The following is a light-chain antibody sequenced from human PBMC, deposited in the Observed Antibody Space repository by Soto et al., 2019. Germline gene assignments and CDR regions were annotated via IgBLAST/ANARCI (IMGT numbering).Light chain of an antibody. J-gene: IGKJ5*01. CDR2: GAS. V-gene: IGKV3-20*01. Sequence: EIVLTQSPGNLSLSPGERATLSCRARQSVSSNYLARYQQKPGQAPRLLISGASNRATGIPDRFSGSGSGTDFTLTISRLEPEDFAVYCCQQYGSSLITFGQGTRLEF. CDR1: QSVSSNY. CDR3: QQYGSSLIT.